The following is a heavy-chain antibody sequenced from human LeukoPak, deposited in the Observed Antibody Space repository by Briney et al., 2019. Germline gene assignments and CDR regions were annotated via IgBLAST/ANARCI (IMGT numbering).Heavy chain of an antibody. CDR3: ATDPYSSSWYDY. D-gene: IGHD6-13*01. CDR2: INPNSGGT. Sequence: GASVKVSCKASGYTFTGYYMHWVRQAPGQGLEWMGWINPNSGGTNYAQKFQGRVTMTEDTSTDTAYMELSSLRSEDTAVYYCATDPYSSSWYDYWGQGTLVTVSS. CDR1: GYTFTGYY. J-gene: IGHJ4*02. V-gene: IGHV1-2*02.